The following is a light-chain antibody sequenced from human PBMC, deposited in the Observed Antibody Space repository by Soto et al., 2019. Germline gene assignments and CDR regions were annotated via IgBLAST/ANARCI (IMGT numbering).Light chain of an antibody. J-gene: IGKJ1*01. CDR1: QSISSN. CDR2: AAS. CDR3: QQYNNWPPWT. V-gene: IGKV3-15*01. Sequence: EIVMTQSPATLSVSPGERATLSCRASQSISSNLAWYQQKPGQAPRLLIYAASIRSTDCPARVSGSGSGTEFTLTISGLQSDDLAVYVCQQYNNWPPWTFGHGTKVEIK.